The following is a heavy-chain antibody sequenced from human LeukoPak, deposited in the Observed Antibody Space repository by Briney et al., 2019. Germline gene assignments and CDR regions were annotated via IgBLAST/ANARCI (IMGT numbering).Heavy chain of an antibody. V-gene: IGHV4-59*01. Sequence: KPSETLSLTCTVSGGSISSYYWSWIRQPPGKGLEWIGYIYYSGSTNYNPSLKSRVTISVDTSKNQFSLKLSSVTAADTAVYYCARLGVPAAPSHYYYYYMDVWGKGTTVTVSS. D-gene: IGHD2-2*01. J-gene: IGHJ6*03. CDR3: ARLGVPAAPSHYYYYYMDV. CDR1: GGSISSYY. CDR2: IYYSGST.